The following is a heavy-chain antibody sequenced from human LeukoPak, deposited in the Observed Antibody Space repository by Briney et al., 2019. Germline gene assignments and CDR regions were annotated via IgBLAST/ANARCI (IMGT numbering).Heavy chain of an antibody. CDR2: TSSGSDSA. D-gene: IGHD4-17*01. CDR1: GFTFSTFS. Sequence: GGSLRLSCVASGFTFSTFSMNWVRQAPGKGLECVSSTSSGSDSAYYADSVKGRFTISRDDAKDSLFLQMNSLRADDTAVYYCAREYGDYDSYYYGLDVWGQGTTVTVSS. V-gene: IGHV3-21*01. CDR3: AREYGDYDSYYYGLDV. J-gene: IGHJ6*02.